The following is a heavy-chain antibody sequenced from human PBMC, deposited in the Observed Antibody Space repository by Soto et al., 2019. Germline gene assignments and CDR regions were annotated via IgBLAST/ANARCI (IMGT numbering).Heavy chain of an antibody. CDR1: GGSISSSNW. D-gene: IGHD1-7*01. CDR2: IYHSGST. J-gene: IGHJ4*02. V-gene: IGHV4-4*02. CDR3: ARLRRHFITGTPLDY. Sequence: SETLSLTCAVSGGSISSSNWWSWVRQPPGKGLEWIGEIYHSGSTNYNPSLKSRVTISVDKSKNQFSLKLSSVTAADTAVYYCARLRRHFITGTPLDYWGQGTLVTVSS.